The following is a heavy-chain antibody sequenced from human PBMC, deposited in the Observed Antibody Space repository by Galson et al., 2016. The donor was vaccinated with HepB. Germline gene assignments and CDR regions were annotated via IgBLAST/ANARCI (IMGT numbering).Heavy chain of an antibody. V-gene: IGHV3-23*01. Sequence: SLRLSCAASGFTLNIYAMTWVRQAPGKGLEWVSSLNGGADDSYYSDSVKGRFTISRDNSKSTLYLQMNSLRAEDTALYYCARYYYDSGGLRRAFDIWGQGTMVTVSS. CDR2: LNGGADDS. CDR1: GFTLNIYA. CDR3: ARYYYDSGGLRRAFDI. J-gene: IGHJ3*02. D-gene: IGHD3-10*01.